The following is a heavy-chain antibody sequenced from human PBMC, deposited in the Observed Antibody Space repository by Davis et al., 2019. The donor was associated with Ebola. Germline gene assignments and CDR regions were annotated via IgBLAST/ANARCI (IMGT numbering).Heavy chain of an antibody. V-gene: IGHV3-7*01. J-gene: IGHJ4*02. CDR1: GFTFSSYW. CDR2: IRQDGSDK. Sequence: PGGSLRLSCAASGFTFSSYWMTWVRLVPGKGLEWVANIRQDGSDKQYVGSVEGRFTISRDNAKSSLYLQMNSLRVEDTGVYYCTRFSRGELENYWGQGTLVTVSS. D-gene: IGHD3-10*01. CDR3: TRFSRGELENY.